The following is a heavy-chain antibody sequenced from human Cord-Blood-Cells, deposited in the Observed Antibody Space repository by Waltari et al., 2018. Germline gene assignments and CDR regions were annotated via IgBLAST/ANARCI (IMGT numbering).Heavy chain of an antibody. D-gene: IGHD6-13*01. CDR1: GYSISSGYY. V-gene: IGHV4-38-2*01. Sequence: QVQLQESGPGLVKPSETLSLTCAVSGYSISSGYYWGWIREPPGKGLEWIGSIYHSGSTHYNPALKSRVNISVDTSKNQFSLKLSSVTAADTAVYYCARGGSGIAAPFDYWGQGTLVTVSS. CDR3: ARGGSGIAAPFDY. J-gene: IGHJ4*02. CDR2: IYHSGST.